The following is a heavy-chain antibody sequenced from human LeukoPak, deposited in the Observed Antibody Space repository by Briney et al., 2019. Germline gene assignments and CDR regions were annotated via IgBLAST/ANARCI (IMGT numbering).Heavy chain of an antibody. D-gene: IGHD2-15*01. CDR2: ISYSGST. CDR1: GGSISSSTYY. V-gene: IGHV4-39*01. Sequence: PSETLSLTCTVSGGSISSSTYYWGWIRQPPGKGLEWIGTISYSGSTYYTSSLKSRVTIFVATSKNQFSLKLSSVTAADSAVYYCATRSGRIEAFDPWGQGTLVTVSS. CDR3: ATRSGRIEAFDP. J-gene: IGHJ5*02.